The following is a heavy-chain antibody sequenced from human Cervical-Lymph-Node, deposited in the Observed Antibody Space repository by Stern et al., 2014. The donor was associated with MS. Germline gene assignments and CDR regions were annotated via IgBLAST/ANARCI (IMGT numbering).Heavy chain of an antibody. CDR1: GYSFTANW. Sequence: VQLVESGAEVKKPGESLKISCKGSGYSFTANWIAWVRQMPGKGLEWMCILYPGHPDPRYRPSSQGQAPIPADKSISTAYLQWSSLKASDPAMYYCARDYGAYAFDYWGREPLFP. CDR3: ARDYGAYAFDY. V-gene: IGHV5-51*01. J-gene: IGHJ4*02. CDR2: LYPGHPDP. D-gene: IGHD4-17*01.